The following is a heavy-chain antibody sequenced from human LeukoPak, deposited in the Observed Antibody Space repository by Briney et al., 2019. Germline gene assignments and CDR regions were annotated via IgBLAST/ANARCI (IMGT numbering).Heavy chain of an antibody. CDR1: GYTFTSYY. Sequence: ASVTVSCKASGYTFTSYYMHWVRQAPGQGLEWMGIINPSGGSTSYAQKFQGRVTMARDTSTSTVYMELSSLRSEDTAVYYCARGAYSNYEIDYWGQGTLVTVSS. CDR2: INPSGGST. D-gene: IGHD4-11*01. J-gene: IGHJ4*02. CDR3: ARGAYSNYEIDY. V-gene: IGHV1-46*01.